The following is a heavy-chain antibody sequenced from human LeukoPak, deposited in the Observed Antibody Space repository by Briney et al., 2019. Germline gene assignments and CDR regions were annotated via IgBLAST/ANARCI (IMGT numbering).Heavy chain of an antibody. CDR1: GGTFSSYA. D-gene: IGHD4-17*01. CDR3: ARDLGMTTAMGRYGMDV. V-gene: IGHV1-69*13. J-gene: IGHJ6*04. CDR2: IIPIFGTA. Sequence: SVKVSCKASGGTFSSYAISWVRQAPGQGLEWMGGIIPIFGTANYAQKFQGRVTITADESTSTAYMELSSRRSEDPAVYYCARDLGMTTAMGRYGMDVWGKGTTVTVSS.